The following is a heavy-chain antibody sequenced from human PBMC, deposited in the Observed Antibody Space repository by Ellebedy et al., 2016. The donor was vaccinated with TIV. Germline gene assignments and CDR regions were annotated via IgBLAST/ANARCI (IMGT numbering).Heavy chain of an antibody. CDR1: GYSFTSYW. CDR3: ARGRSGYGAAFDY. Sequence: PGGSLRLSCKGSGYSFTSYWIGWVRQVPGKGLEWMGIIYPGDSYTKYSPSFQGQVTISADKSISTAYLQWSSLKASDTAMYYCARGRSGYGAAFDYWGQGTLVTVSS. J-gene: IGHJ4*02. CDR2: IYPGDSYT. V-gene: IGHV5-51*01. D-gene: IGHD3-22*01.